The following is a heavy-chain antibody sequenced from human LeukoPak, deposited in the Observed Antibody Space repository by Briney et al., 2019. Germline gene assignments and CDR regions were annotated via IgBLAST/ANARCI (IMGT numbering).Heavy chain of an antibody. CDR3: ARDRGYSYGREYYYYYMDV. CDR1: GGTFSSYA. D-gene: IGHD5-18*01. J-gene: IGHJ6*03. V-gene: IGHV1-69*05. Sequence: SVKVSCKASGGTFSSYAISWVRQAPEQGLEWMGRIIPIFGTANYAQKFQGRVTITTDESTSTAYMELSSLRSEDTAVYYCARDRGYSYGREYYYYYMDVWGKGTTVTVSS. CDR2: IIPIFGTA.